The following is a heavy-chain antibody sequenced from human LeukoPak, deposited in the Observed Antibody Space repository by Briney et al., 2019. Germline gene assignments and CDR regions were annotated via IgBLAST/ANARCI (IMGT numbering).Heavy chain of an antibody. CDR2: IYHSGST. V-gene: IGHV4-39*07. CDR1: GGSISSSSYY. J-gene: IGHJ4*02. CDR3: ARALMTTVTTVHFDY. Sequence: PSETLSLTCTVSGGSISSSSYYWGWIRQPPGKGLEWIGSIYHSGSTYYNPSLKSRVTISVDTSKNQFSLKLSSVTAADTAVYYCARALMTTVTTVHFDYWGQGTPVTVSS. D-gene: IGHD4-17*01.